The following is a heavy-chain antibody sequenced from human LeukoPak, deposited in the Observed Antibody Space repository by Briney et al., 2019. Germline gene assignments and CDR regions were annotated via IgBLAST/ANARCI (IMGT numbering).Heavy chain of an antibody. Sequence: GGSLRLSCAASGFTFSNAWTSWVRQAPGKGLEWVAFIRYDGSNKYYADSVKGRFTISRDNAKNSLYLQMNSLRAEDTAVYYCARGHGVVAASDDAFDIWGQGTMVTVSS. CDR1: GFTFSNAW. V-gene: IGHV3-30*02. D-gene: IGHD2-2*01. J-gene: IGHJ3*02. CDR2: IRYDGSNK. CDR3: ARGHGVVAASDDAFDI.